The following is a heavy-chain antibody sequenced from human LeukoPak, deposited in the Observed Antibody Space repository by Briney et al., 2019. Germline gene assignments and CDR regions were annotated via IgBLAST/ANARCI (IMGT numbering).Heavy chain of an antibody. J-gene: IGHJ4*02. CDR3: ARGNSKSGSYSVEY. D-gene: IGHD1-26*01. CDR2: INHSGST. Sequence: SETLSLTCAVYGGSFSGYYWSWIRQPPGKGLEWIGEINHSGSTNYNPSLKSRVTISVDTSKNQFSLKLSSVTAADMAVYYCARGNSKSGSYSVEYWGQGTLVTVSS. V-gene: IGHV4-34*01. CDR1: GGSFSGYY.